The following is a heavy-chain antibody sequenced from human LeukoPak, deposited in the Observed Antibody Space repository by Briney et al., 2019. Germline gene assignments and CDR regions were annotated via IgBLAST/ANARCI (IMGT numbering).Heavy chain of an antibody. CDR2: IYYSGST. D-gene: IGHD6-6*01. J-gene: IGHJ5*02. CDR1: GGSISSGSYY. Sequence: PSETLSLTCTVSGGSISSGSYYWGWIRQPPGKGLKWIGSIYYSGSTYYNPSLKSRVTISVDTSKNQFSLKLSSVTAADTAVYYCARRREQIGFDPWGQGTLVTVSS. CDR3: ARRREQIGFDP. V-gene: IGHV4-39*01.